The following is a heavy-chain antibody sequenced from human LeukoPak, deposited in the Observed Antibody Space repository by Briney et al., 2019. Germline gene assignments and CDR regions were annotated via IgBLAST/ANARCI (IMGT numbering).Heavy chain of an antibody. CDR2: TYYRSKWYN. J-gene: IGHJ3*02. D-gene: IGHD6-19*01. V-gene: IGHV6-1*01. CDR1: GDSVTSNSAA. Sequence: SQTLSLTCAISGDSVTSNSAAWNWIRESPSRGLEWLGRTYYRSKWYNDYAVSVKSRITINPDTSKNQFSLQLNSVTPEDTAVYYCARVPRGLAVAGTGAFDIWGQGTMVTISS. CDR3: ARVPRGLAVAGTGAFDI.